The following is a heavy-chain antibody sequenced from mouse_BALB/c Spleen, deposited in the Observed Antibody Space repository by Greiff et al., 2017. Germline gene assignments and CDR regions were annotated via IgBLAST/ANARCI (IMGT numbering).Heavy chain of an antibody. D-gene: IGHD1-1*01. Sequence: DVMLVESGGGLVQPGGSLKLSCAASGFTFSSYGMSWVRQTPDKRLELVATINSNGGSTYYPDSVKGRFTISRDNAKNTLYLQMSSLKSEDTAMYYCAGDDYYGSSYPFDYWGQGTTLTVSS. CDR3: AGDDYYGSSYPFDY. V-gene: IGHV5-6-3*01. CDR1: GFTFSSYG. CDR2: INSNGGST. J-gene: IGHJ2*01.